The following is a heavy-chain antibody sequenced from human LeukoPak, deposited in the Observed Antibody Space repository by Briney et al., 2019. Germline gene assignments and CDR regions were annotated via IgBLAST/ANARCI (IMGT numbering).Heavy chain of an antibody. CDR1: GYTFTSYE. Sequence: ASVKVSCKASGYTFTSYEINWVRQAPGQGLEWMGWMNPNSGNTGSAQKFQGRVTMTWNTSISTAYMELSSLRSEDTAVYYCVRSITVGGYWGQGTLVTVSS. CDR2: MNPNSGNT. CDR3: VRSITVGGY. J-gene: IGHJ4*02. V-gene: IGHV1-8*01. D-gene: IGHD3-10*01.